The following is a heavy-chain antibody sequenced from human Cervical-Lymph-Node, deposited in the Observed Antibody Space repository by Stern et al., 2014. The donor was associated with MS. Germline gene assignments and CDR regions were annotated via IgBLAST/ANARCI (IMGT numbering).Heavy chain of an antibody. J-gene: IGHJ4*02. CDR2: INCGPGTT. V-gene: IGHV1-3*01. CDR3: ARQPDYSDFLDF. CDR1: GYNFIDHA. Sequence: VQLVQSGAEVKKPGASMKISCKTSGYNFIDHAIHWVRQAPGQRLEWMMWINCGPGTTEDTQQFRVVSSFTRDKTASAAYMDLSSLMPYDAAVYYCARQPDYSDFLDFWGQGTLVTVSS. D-gene: IGHD4-11*01.